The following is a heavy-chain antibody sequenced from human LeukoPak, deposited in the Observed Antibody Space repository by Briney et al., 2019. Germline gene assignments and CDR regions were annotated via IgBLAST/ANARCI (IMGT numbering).Heavy chain of an antibody. CDR2: IHYNGRT. V-gene: IGHV4-59*11. CDR1: GGSISRHF. J-gene: IGHJ3*02. CDR3: ARLLDNDSSGDPDTFDM. Sequence: PSETLSLTCSVSGGSISRHFWSWIRRPPGKGLEWIAFIHYNGRTKYNPSLQSRVTISRATSENKFSLKVTSVTAADTAVYYCARLLDNDSSGDPDTFDMWGQGTVVTVSS. D-gene: IGHD3-22*01.